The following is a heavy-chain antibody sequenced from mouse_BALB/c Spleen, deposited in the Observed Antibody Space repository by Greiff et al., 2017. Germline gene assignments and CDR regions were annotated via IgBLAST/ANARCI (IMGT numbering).Heavy chain of an antibody. D-gene: IGHD2-4*01. CDR2: IYPGDGDT. V-gene: IGHV1-82*01. CDR1: GYAFSSSW. J-gene: IGHJ3*01. Sequence: VQLQQSGPELVKPGASVKISCKASGYAFSSSWMNWVKQRPGQGLEWIGRIYPGDGDTNYNGKFKGKATLTADKSSSTAYMQLSSLTSVDSAVYFCARLGYDYGFAYWGQGTLVTVSA. CDR3: ARLGYDYGFAY.